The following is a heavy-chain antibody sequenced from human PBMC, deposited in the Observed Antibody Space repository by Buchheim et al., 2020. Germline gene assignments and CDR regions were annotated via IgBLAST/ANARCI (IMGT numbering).Heavy chain of an antibody. CDR2: ISGSGGST. Sequence: EVQLLESGGGLVQPGGSLRLSCAASGFTFSSYAMSWVRQAPGKGLEWVSAISGSGGSTYYAYSLKGRFTISRDNSKNTLYLQMNSLRAEDTAVYYCAKVKFSADIVLMVYAARIPFQFDYWGQGTL. CDR3: AKVKFSADIVLMVYAARIPFQFDY. D-gene: IGHD2-8*01. CDR1: GFTFSSYA. V-gene: IGHV3-23*01. J-gene: IGHJ4*02.